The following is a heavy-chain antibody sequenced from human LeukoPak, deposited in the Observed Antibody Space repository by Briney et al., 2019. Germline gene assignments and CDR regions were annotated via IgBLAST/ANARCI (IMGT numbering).Heavy chain of an antibody. CDR3: TRSVGLVIIHYFDY. Sequence: PGGSLRLSCTASGFTFGDYAMSWVRQAPGKGLEWVGFIRSKAYGGTTEYAASVKGRFTISRDDSKSIAYLQMSSLKTEDTAVYYCTRSVGLVIIHYFDYWGQGTLVTVSS. V-gene: IGHV3-49*04. CDR1: GFTFGDYA. CDR2: IRSKAYGGTT. J-gene: IGHJ4*02. D-gene: IGHD3/OR15-3a*01.